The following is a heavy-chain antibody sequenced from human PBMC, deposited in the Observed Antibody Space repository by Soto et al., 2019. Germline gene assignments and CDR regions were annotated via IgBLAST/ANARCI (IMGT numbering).Heavy chain of an antibody. CDR1: GGSINSGDYS. CDR2: IYHTGTT. CDR3: ATQEVGGSYVYTFDP. D-gene: IGHD1-26*01. J-gene: IGHJ5*02. Sequence: PSETLSLTCTVSGGSINSGDYSWTWIRQPPGKGLEWIGYIYHTGTTYYNMSLKSRVTISVDRSKNQFSLKLSSVTAADTAVYYCATQEVGGSYVYTFDPWGQGTLVTVSS. V-gene: IGHV4-30-2*01.